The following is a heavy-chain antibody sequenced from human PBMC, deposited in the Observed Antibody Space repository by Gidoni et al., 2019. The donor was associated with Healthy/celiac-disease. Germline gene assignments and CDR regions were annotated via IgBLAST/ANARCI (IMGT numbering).Heavy chain of an antibody. CDR1: GGSFSGCY. CDR3: AIGGYSGYGRYYYYYYGMDV. D-gene: IGHD5-12*01. CDR2: IQHSVST. Sequence: QVQLQQWGAGLLKPSETLSLTCAVYGGSFSGCYWSWIRQPPVKGLEGIGEIQHSVSTNTNPSLKCRVTISVDTTKNQFSLKLSSVTAADTAVYYCAIGGYSGYGRYYYYYYGMDVWGQGTTVTVSS. J-gene: IGHJ6*02. V-gene: IGHV4-34*01.